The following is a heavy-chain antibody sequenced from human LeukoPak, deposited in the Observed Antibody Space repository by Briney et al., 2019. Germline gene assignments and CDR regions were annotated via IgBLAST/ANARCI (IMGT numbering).Heavy chain of an antibody. CDR3: AIGGYYDSSGYS. CDR1: GGTFSSYA. V-gene: IGHV1-46*01. J-gene: IGHJ4*02. D-gene: IGHD3-22*01. Sequence: ASVKVSCKASGGTFSSYAISWVRQAPGQGLEWMGIINPSGGSTSYAQKLQGRVTMTRDTSTSTVYMELSSLRSEDTAVYYCAIGGYYDSSGYSWGQGTLVTVSS. CDR2: INPSGGST.